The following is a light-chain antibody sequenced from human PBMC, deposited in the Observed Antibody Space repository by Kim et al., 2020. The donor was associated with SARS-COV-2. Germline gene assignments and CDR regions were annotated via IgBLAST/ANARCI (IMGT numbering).Light chain of an antibody. CDR1: SSDVLGYNY. CDR2: DVS. Sequence: GQSITSACTGTSSDVLGYNYVAWYQQHPGKAPKLMIYDVSNRPSGVSNRFSGSKSGNTASLAISGLQAEDEADYYCSSYTSSSTRVFGGGTQLTV. V-gene: IGLV2-14*03. J-gene: IGLJ3*02. CDR3: SSYTSSSTRV.